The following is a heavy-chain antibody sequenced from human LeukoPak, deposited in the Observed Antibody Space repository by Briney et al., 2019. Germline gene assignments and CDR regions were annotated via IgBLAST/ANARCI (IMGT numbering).Heavy chain of an antibody. V-gene: IGHV3-49*03. D-gene: IGHD3-10*01. CDR3: TRTNQVLLWFGESDY. Sequence: GGSLRLSCTASGFTFGDYAMSWFRQAPGKGLEWVGFIRSKAYGGTTEYAASVKGRFTISRDDSKSIAYLQMNSLKTEDTAVYYCTRTNQVLLWFGESDYWGQGTLVTVSS. J-gene: IGHJ4*02. CDR1: GFTFGDYA. CDR2: IRSKAYGGTT.